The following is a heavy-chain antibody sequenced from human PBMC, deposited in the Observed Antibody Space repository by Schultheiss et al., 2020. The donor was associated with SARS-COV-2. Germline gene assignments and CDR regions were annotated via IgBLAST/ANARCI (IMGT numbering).Heavy chain of an antibody. Sequence: GSLRLSCTVSGGSVISGSYYWSWIRQPPGKGLEWIVYTYYSGSTNYNPSLQSRVTISLDTSKNQLSLKLSSVTAADTAVYYCARATYGGEYFDYWGQGTLVTVSS. V-gene: IGHV4-61*01. CDR2: TYYSGST. D-gene: IGHD3-10*01. J-gene: IGHJ4*02. CDR1: GGSVISGSYY. CDR3: ARATYGGEYFDY.